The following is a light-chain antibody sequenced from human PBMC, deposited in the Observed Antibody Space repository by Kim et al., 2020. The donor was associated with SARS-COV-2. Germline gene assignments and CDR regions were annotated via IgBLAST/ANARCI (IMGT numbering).Light chain of an antibody. J-gene: IGLJ2*01. CDR1: SLRSYY. CDR2: GKN. V-gene: IGLV3-19*01. CDR3: NSRDSSGVV. Sequence: VALGQTVRITCQGDSLRSYYASWYQQKPGQAPVLVIYGKNNRPSGIPDRFSGSSSGNTASLTITGAQAEDEADYYCNSRDSSGVVFGGGTKLTVL.